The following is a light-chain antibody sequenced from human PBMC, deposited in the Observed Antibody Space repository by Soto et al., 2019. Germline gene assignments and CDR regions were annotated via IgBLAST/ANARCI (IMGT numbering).Light chain of an antibody. CDR2: KVS. V-gene: IGKV2-30*02. J-gene: IGKJ5*01. Sequence: DVVMTQSPLSLPFTLGQPASISCRSNQSLVHSDGIAYFSCFQQRPGRSPRRLIYKVSNRDSVVPARCSGSGSGTDFALKISRVEAEDVGVYYCIQGTHWPITFGQGTRLEIK. CDR3: IQGTHWPIT. CDR1: QSLVHSDGIAY.